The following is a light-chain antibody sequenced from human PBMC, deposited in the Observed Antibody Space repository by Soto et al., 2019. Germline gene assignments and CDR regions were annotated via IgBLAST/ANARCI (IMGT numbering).Light chain of an antibody. CDR3: PQYGSSPLT. V-gene: IGKV3-20*01. Sequence: EIVLPQSPGTLSLSPGEIATLSCRASQSVSSSFLAWYQQKPGHAPRLLIYGASSRATGSPDRFSGRGSGTYLTLSISRLEPEDVAMDYCPQYGSSPLTFGGGTKVESK. J-gene: IGKJ4*01. CDR1: QSVSSSF. CDR2: GAS.